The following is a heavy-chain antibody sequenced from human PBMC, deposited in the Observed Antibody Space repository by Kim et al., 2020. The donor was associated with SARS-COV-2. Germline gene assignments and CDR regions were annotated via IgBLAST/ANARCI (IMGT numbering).Heavy chain of an antibody. J-gene: IGHJ5*02. V-gene: IGHV3-30*07. Sequence: DRFTISRDNSENTLYLQMNSLRAEDTAVYYCARDPRSIKRMVRGVGWFDPWGQGTLVTVSS. D-gene: IGHD3-10*01. CDR3: ARDPRSIKRMVRGVGWFDP.